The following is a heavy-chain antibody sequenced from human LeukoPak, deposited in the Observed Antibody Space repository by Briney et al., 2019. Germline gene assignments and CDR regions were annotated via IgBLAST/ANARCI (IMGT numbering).Heavy chain of an antibody. CDR1: GGTFSSYA. CDR2: IIPIFGTA. Sequence: SVKVSCKASGGTFSSYANSWVRQAPGQGLEWMGRIIPIFGTANYAQKFQGRVTITTDESTSTAYMELSSLRSEDTAVYYCARDPLDCSGGSCSDYWGQGTLVTVSS. CDR3: ARDPLDCSGGSCSDY. D-gene: IGHD2-15*01. V-gene: IGHV1-69*05. J-gene: IGHJ4*02.